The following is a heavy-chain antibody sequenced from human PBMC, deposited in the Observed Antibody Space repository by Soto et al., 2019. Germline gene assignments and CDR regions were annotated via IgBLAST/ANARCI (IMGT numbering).Heavy chain of an antibody. D-gene: IGHD3-10*01. CDR2: IYYSGST. CDR1: GGSISSGDYY. V-gene: IGHV4-30-4*01. J-gene: IGHJ6*02. Sequence: PSETLSLTCTVSGGSISSGDYYWSWIRQPPGKGLEWIGYIYYSGSTYYNPSLKSRVTISVDTSKNQFSLKLSSVTAADTAVYYCARVTVVRGLIQSYYYYGMDVWDQGTTVTVSS. CDR3: ARVTVVRGLIQSYYYYGMDV.